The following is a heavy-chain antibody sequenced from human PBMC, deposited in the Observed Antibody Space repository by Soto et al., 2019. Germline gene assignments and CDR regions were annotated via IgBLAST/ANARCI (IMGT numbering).Heavy chain of an antibody. CDR2: FDGEDGQT. CDR3: AIPGATGHLDY. J-gene: IGHJ4*02. V-gene: IGHV1-24*01. D-gene: IGHD3-10*01. CDR1: GYSFSEMS. Sequence: QVQLVQSGAEVKEPGASVKVSCKVSGYSFSEMSMHWVRQTPEKGLEWMGSFDGEDGQTMYAQKFQGRVTMTEDTSADTAYMELSSLRSDDTAVYYCAIPGATGHLDYWGQGSRVTVSS.